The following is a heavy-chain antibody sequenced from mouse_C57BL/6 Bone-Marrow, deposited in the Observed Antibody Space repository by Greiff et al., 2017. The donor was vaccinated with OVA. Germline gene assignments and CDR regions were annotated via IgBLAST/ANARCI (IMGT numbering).Heavy chain of an antibody. D-gene: IGHD1-1*01. Sequence: QVQLQQPGAELVKPGASVKMSCKASGYTFTSYWITWVKQRPGQGLEWIGDIYPGSGSTNYNEKFKSKATLTVDTSSSTAYMQLSSLTSEDSAVYYCARRVYGSSYDWYCDVWGTGTTVTVSS. CDR1: GYTFTSYW. CDR2: IYPGSGST. V-gene: IGHV1-55*01. CDR3: ARRVYGSSYDWYCDV. J-gene: IGHJ1*03.